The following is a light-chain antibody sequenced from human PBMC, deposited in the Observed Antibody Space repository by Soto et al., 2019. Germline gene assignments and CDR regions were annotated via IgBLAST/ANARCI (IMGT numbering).Light chain of an antibody. CDR2: EVS. Sequence: QSALTQPPSASGSPGQSVTISCAGTNSDVGGYNYVSWYQQHPGKAPKLMIYEVSKRPSGVPDRFSGSKSGNTASLTVSGLQAEDDAEYYCSSYAGSNSHYVFGTGTKLTVL. CDR1: NSDVGGYNY. CDR3: SSYAGSNSHYV. V-gene: IGLV2-8*01. J-gene: IGLJ1*01.